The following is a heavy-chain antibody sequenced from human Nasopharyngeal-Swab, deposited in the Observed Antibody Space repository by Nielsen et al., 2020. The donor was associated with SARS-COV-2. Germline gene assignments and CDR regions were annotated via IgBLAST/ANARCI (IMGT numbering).Heavy chain of an antibody. CDR3: ARGPQGGSRRRYYFDY. CDR2: INHSGST. D-gene: IGHD1-26*01. Sequence: WIRQPPGKGLEWIGEINHSGSTNYNPSLKSRVTISVDTSKNQFSLKLSSVTAADTAVYYCARGPQGGSRRRYYFDYWGQGTLVTVSS. J-gene: IGHJ4*02. V-gene: IGHV4-34*01.